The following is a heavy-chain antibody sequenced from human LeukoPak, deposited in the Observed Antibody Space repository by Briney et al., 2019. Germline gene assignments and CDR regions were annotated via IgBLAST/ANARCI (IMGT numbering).Heavy chain of an antibody. D-gene: IGHD3-22*01. V-gene: IGHV3-23*01. CDR1: GFTFPRHA. Sequence: GGSLRLSCAAAGFTFPRHAMSWVRQAPGKGLEWVASSAGSGGSTHYADSVKGRFTISRDNSQNTVYLHMNSLRADDTAVYYCAQEHFDTSGYYSRFDNWGQGILVTVSS. CDR3: AQEHFDTSGYYSRFDN. CDR2: SAGSGGST. J-gene: IGHJ4*02.